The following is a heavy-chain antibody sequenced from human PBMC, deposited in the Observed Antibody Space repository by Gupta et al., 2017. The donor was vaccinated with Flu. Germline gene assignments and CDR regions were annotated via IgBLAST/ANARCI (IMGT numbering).Heavy chain of an antibody. Sequence: EVQLVESGGGLVQPGGSLRLSCAAPGFTFSDFWMNWVRQAPGKGLEWVANINQDGSTKNYVDSLKGRFAVSRDNAKNSLYLQMDSLRVEDTAVYFCARNRGWEQCDYWGQGTLVTVSS. J-gene: IGHJ4*02. CDR3: ARNRGWEQCDY. V-gene: IGHV3-7*01. D-gene: IGHD1/OR15-1a*01. CDR1: GFTFSDFW. CDR2: INQDGSTK.